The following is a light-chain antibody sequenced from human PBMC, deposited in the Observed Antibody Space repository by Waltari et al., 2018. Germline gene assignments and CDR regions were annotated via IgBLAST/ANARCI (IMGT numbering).Light chain of an antibody. CDR3: SSYAGSSNWL. V-gene: IGLV2-23*01. CDR1: SSDVGTYNP. Sequence: QSALTQPASVSGPPGQPITISRTGTSSDVGTYNPVFGYQQHPGKAPRLMIFETNERPSGVSNRFSGSKSGNTASLTISGLQAEDEADYYCSSYAGSSNWLFGGGTQLTVL. J-gene: IGLJ3*02. CDR2: ETN.